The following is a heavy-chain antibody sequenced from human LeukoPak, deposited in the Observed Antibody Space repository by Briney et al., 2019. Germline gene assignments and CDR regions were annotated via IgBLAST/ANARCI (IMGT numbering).Heavy chain of an antibody. CDR1: GGSISSYN. CDR2: IYYSGST. D-gene: IGHD1-26*01. J-gene: IGHJ4*02. V-gene: IGHV4-59*01. CDR3: ASGSHYFDY. Sequence: SETLSLTCTVSGGSISSYNWSWIRQPPGKGLEWIGHIYYSGSTKYNPSLKSRVTISVDTSKNQFSLKLSSVTAADTAVYYCASGSHYFDYWGQGTLVTVSS.